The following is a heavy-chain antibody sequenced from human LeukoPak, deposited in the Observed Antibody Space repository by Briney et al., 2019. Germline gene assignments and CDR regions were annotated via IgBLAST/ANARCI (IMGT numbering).Heavy chain of an antibody. CDR1: GGSISSSSYY. Sequence: PSGTLSLTCTVSGGSISSSSYYWGWIRQPPGKGLEWIGSIYYSGSTYYNPSLKSRVTISVDTSKNQFSLKLSSVTAADTAVYYCASEQDTVTLPYFDYWGQGTLVTVSS. CDR3: ASEQDTVTLPYFDY. CDR2: IYYSGST. D-gene: IGHD4-11*01. V-gene: IGHV4-39*07. J-gene: IGHJ4*02.